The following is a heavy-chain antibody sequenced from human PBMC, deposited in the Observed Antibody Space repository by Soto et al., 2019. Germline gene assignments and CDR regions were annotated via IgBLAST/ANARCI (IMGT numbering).Heavy chain of an antibody. D-gene: IGHD3-16*01. CDR2: IYYSGST. V-gene: IGHV4-39*01. Sequence: PSETLSLTCTVSGGSISSSSYYWGWIRQPPGKGLEWIGSIYYSGSTYYNPSLKSRVTISVDTSKNQFSLKLSSVTAADTAVYYCARLRPLVWLGFYWFDPWGQGTLVTVSS. CDR3: ARLRPLVWLGFYWFDP. CDR1: GGSISSSSYY. J-gene: IGHJ5*02.